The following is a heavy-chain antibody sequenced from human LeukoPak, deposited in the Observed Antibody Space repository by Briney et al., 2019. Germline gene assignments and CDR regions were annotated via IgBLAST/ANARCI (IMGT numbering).Heavy chain of an antibody. CDR2: LNSDGTST. CDR1: GFTFNNCW. V-gene: IGHV3-74*01. J-gene: IGHJ4*02. Sequence: GGSLRLSCAASGFTFNNCWMHWVRQPPGMGLVWVSGLNSDGTSTTYADSVKGRFTISRDNAKNTLYLQMNSLRPEDTAVYSCARDCGGSYYLIDYWGRGTLVTVSS. D-gene: IGHD1-26*01. CDR3: ARDCGGSYYLIDY.